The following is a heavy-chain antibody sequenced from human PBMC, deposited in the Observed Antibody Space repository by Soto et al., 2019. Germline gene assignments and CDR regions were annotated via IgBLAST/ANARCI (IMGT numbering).Heavy chain of an antibody. CDR3: ARGRYCLTGRCFPNWFDS. Sequence: SETLSLTCSVSGDSISNLDYFWAWIRQPPGQALEYIGFIYKSATTYYNPSFESRVAISVDTSKSQFSLNVTSVTAADTAVYFCARGRYCLTGRCFPNWFDSWGQGALVTVSS. D-gene: IGHD7-27*01. V-gene: IGHV4-30-4*01. CDR2: IYKSATT. J-gene: IGHJ5*01. CDR1: GDSISNLDYF.